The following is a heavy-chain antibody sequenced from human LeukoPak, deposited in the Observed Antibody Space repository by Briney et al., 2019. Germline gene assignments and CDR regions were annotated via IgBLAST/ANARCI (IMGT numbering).Heavy chain of an antibody. Sequence: ASVKVSCKASGYTFTGYYMHWVRQAPGQGREGMGWINPNSGGTNYAQKLKGRVTMTRDTSISTAYMELSRLRSDDTAVYYCARARRSGGSCYGASLLAFDICGQGTMVTVSS. D-gene: IGHD2-15*01. V-gene: IGHV1-2*02. J-gene: IGHJ3*02. CDR2: INPNSGGT. CDR1: GYTFTGYY. CDR3: ARARRSGGSCYGASLLAFDI.